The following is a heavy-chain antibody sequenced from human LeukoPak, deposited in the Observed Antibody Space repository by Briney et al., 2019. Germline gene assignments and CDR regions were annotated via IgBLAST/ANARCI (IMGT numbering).Heavy chain of an antibody. J-gene: IGHJ4*02. CDR3: AKSHFLTGYFPDY. V-gene: IGHV3-23*01. CDR1: GFTFSNYA. Sequence: GGSLRLSCAASGFTFSNYAMTLVRQAAGKGLEWVSVIGVGGVKTYYADSVKGRFTISRDNPKNTLYLHMNSLRADDTAVYYCAKSHFLTGYFPDYWGQGTLVTVSS. D-gene: IGHD3-9*01. CDR2: IGVGGVKT.